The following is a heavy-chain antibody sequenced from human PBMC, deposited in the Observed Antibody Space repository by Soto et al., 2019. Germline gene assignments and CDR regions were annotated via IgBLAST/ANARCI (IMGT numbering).Heavy chain of an antibody. CDR2: INHSGST. CDR1: GGSFSGYY. J-gene: IGHJ4*02. D-gene: IGHD2-15*01. Sequence: PSETLSLTCAVEGGSFSGYYWSWIRQPPGKGLEWIGEINHSGSTNYNPSLKSRVTISVDTSKNQFSLKLSSVTAADTAVYYCARGRARYCSGGSCYYSQWGQGTLVTVSS. V-gene: IGHV4-34*01. CDR3: ARGRARYCSGGSCYYSQ.